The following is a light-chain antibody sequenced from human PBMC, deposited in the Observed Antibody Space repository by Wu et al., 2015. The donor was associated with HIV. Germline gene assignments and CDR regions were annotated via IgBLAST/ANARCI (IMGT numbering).Light chain of an antibody. CDR3: QQYNSSPYT. CDR1: QSISTW. J-gene: IGKJ2*01. V-gene: IGKV1-5*03. Sequence: DIQMTQSPSTLSASVGDRVTISCRASQSISTWLAWYQQKPGRAPDLLIYKASSLQTGVPSRFSGSGSGTEFTLTISGLQPDDFVTYYCQQYNSSPYTFGQGTKLEI. CDR2: KAS.